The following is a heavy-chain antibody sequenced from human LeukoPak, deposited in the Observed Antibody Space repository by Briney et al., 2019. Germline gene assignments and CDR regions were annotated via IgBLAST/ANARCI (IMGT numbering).Heavy chain of an antibody. Sequence: RPGGSLRLSCAASGFTLSSYAMSWVRQAPGKGLEWVSAISDSGNTYHADSVKGRFTISRDSPKNTLFLQMNRLRPEDAAVYYCAKAPVTTCRGAYCYPFDYWGQGTLVTVSS. V-gene: IGHV3-23*01. CDR1: GFTLSSYA. J-gene: IGHJ4*02. CDR3: AKAPVTTCRGAYCYPFDY. D-gene: IGHD2-21*01. CDR2: ISDSGNT.